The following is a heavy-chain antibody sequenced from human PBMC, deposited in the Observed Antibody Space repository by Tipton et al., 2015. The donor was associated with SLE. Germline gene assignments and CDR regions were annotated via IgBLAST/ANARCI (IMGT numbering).Heavy chain of an antibody. CDR2: IKSKTDGGTT. CDR3: TTSVGAKYYFDY. CDR1: GFTFSNAW. Sequence: SLRLSCAASGFTFSNAWMSWVRQAPGKGLEWVGRIKSKTDGGTTDYAAPVKGRFTISSDDSKNTLYLQMNSLKTEDTAVYYCTTSVGAKYYFDYWGQGTLVTVSS. D-gene: IGHD1-26*01. V-gene: IGHV3-15*01. J-gene: IGHJ4*02.